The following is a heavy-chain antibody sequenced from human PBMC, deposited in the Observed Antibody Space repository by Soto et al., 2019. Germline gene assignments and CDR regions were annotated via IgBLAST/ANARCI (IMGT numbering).Heavy chain of an antibody. CDR1: GFTFSSYW. D-gene: IGHD2-15*01. CDR3: ARGEQLLLSLLSYYYYGMDV. Sequence: GGSLRLSCAASGFTFSSYWMSWVRQAPGKGLEWVANIKQDGSEKYYVDSVKGRFTISRDNTKNSLYRQMNSLRAEDTAVYYCARGEQLLLSLLSYYYYGMDVWGQGTTVTVSS. CDR2: IKQDGSEK. J-gene: IGHJ6*02. V-gene: IGHV3-7*05.